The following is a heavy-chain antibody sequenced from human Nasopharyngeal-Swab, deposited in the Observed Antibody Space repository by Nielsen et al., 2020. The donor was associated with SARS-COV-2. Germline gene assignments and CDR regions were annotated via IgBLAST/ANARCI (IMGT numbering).Heavy chain of an antibody. J-gene: IGHJ5*02. CDR2: IDEHGSTI. V-gene: IGHV3-74*01. CDR3: GRDLGGRFST. Sequence: GESLKISCVASGLTFSSYWMHWVRQVPGKGLVWVSRIDEHGSTINHADSVEGRFTISRDNAKNTLFLQMNSLRAEDTAVYYCGRDLGGRFSTWGQGTLVTVSS. D-gene: IGHD3-16*01. CDR1: GLTFSSYW.